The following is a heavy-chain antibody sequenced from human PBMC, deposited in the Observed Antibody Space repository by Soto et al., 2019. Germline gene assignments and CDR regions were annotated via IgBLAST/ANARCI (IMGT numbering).Heavy chain of an antibody. D-gene: IGHD5-12*01. CDR1: GFTFSSYA. CDR2: ISGSGGST. Sequence: PGGSLRLSCAASGFTFSSYAMSWVRQAPGKGLEWVSAISGSGGSTYYADSVKGRFTISRDNSKNTLYLQMNSLRAEDTAVYYCAKLRGGVATPPWWFDPWGQGTLVTVSS. V-gene: IGHV3-23*01. CDR3: AKLRGGVATPPWWFDP. J-gene: IGHJ5*02.